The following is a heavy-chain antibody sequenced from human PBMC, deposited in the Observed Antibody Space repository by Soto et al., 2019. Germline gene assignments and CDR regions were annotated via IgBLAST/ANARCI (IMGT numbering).Heavy chain of an antibody. J-gene: IGHJ3*02. CDR3: AKTLVGGGALDI. Sequence: EVQLVQSGAEVNKPGESLKISCKGSGYSFGNFWIAWVRQMPGKGLEWMGIVYPDDSDIRYSPSFQGQVTISADKSISTPFHQLSNPRASDTAIYYCAKTLVGGGALDISGQGTVVTVSS. V-gene: IGHV5-51*01. CDR1: GYSFGNFW. D-gene: IGHD1-26*01. CDR2: VYPDDSDI.